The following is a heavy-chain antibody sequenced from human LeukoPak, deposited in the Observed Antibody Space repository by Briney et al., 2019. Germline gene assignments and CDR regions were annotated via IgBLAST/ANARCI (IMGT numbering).Heavy chain of an antibody. J-gene: IGHJ4*02. CDR2: IRDKANNFAT. V-gene: IGHV3-73*01. CDR3: ARLSGVPGGTFDY. D-gene: IGHD3-9*01. CDR1: GFTFSDSP. Sequence: GGSLRLSCAASGFTFSDSPVHWVRQASGKGLEWVGRIRDKANNFATEYVASVKGRFTFSRDDSKNTAYLQMNSLRTEDSAVYYCARLSGVPGGTFDYWGQGALVSVSS.